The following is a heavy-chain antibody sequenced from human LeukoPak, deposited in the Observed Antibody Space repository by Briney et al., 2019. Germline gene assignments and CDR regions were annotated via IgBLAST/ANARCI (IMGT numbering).Heavy chain of an antibody. CDR2: NRSSDKTI. J-gene: IGHJ4*02. D-gene: IGHD2-15*01. CDR3: TREGRYSSGSSCYSWYLDY. Sequence: GGSLRLSRAPSGFTFSRYEMKWVRQAPGKGGEGVSYNRSSDKTIHYAHSVKDQFTIPKDNAKNSLYLQMNSLRAEDTAVYYCTREGRYSSGSSCYSWYLDYWGQGTLVTVSS. V-gene: IGHV3-48*03. CDR1: GFTFSRYE.